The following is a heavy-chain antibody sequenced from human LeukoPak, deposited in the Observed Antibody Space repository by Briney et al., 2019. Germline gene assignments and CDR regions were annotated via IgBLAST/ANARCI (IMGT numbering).Heavy chain of an antibody. CDR2: ISGSGSTA. CDR3: ASFWSGYYARDEGYDY. Sequence: PGGSLRLSCAASGFTFSNYEMNWVRQAPGKGLEWVSYISGSGSTAYYADSVRGRFTISRDNAKNSLSLQMNSLRAEDTAVYYCASFWSGYYARDEGYDYWGQGNLVTVSS. J-gene: IGHJ4*02. D-gene: IGHD3-3*01. CDR1: GFTFSNYE. V-gene: IGHV3-48*03.